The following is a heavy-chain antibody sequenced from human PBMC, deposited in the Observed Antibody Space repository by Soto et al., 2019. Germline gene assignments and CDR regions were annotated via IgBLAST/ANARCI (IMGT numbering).Heavy chain of an antibody. CDR3: ARGGEYSRQDYYYGMDV. CDR2: IIPIFGTA. V-gene: IGHV1-69*13. CDR1: GGTFSSYA. J-gene: IGHJ6*02. D-gene: IGHD6-6*01. Sequence: GASVKVSCKASGGTFSSYAISWVRQAPGQGLEWMGGIIPIFGTANCAQKFQGRVTITADESTSTAYMELSSLRSEDTAVYYCARGGEYSRQDYYYGMDVWGQGTTVTVSS.